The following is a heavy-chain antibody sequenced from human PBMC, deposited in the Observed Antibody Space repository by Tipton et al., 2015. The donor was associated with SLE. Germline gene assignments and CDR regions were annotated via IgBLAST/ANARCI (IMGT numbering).Heavy chain of an antibody. V-gene: IGHV4-59*11. CDR3: ARTLGAIAHTVYDAFDI. CDR2: IYHRGNT. D-gene: IGHD1-26*01. J-gene: IGHJ3*02. CDR1: GDSFTRHY. Sequence: TLSLTCTVSGDSFTRHYWSWIRQPPGKGLEWFGCIYHRGNTAYNTSLKSRVTMSVDTSKKQVSLKLSSVTAADTAVYYCARTLGAIAHTVYDAFDIWGQGKMVTVSS.